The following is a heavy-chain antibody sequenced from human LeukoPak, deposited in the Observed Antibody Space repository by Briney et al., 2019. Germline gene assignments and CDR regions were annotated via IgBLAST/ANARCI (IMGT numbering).Heavy chain of an antibody. CDR3: ARGKRVGSGSYWLNDY. J-gene: IGHJ4*02. CDR2: INHSGST. CDR1: GGSFSGYY. D-gene: IGHD3-10*01. Sequence: SSETLSLTCAVYGGSFSGYYWSWIRQPPGKGLEWIGEINHSGSTNYNPSLKSRVTISVDTSKNQFSLKLSSVTAADTAVYYCARGKRVGSGSYWLNDYWGQGTLVTVSS. V-gene: IGHV4-34*01.